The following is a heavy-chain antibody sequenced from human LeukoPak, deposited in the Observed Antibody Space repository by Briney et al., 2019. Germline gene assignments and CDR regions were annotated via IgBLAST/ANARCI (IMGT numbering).Heavy chain of an antibody. CDR1: GYTFTGYY. CDR3: ATDLGTLYGDNFRYFDY. V-gene: IGHV1-2*02. D-gene: IGHD4-17*01. CDR2: INPNSGGT. J-gene: IGHJ4*02. Sequence: GASVKVSCKATGYTFTGYYMHWVRQAPGQGLEWMGWINPNSGGTNYAQKFQGRVTMTEDTSTDTAYMELSSLRSEDTAVYYCATDLGTLYGDNFRYFDYWGQGTLVTVSS.